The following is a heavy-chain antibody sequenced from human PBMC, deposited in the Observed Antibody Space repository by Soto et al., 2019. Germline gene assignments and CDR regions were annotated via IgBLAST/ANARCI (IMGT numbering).Heavy chain of an antibody. CDR3: VRGQPNRITIWVGVIRTYDYGLDV. Sequence: PSETLSLTCAVYGASFTGYYWTWIRQPPGTGLAWIGEINHSGSTNYNPSLKSRVTKSVDTSKNQFSLKLTSVTAADMAVYFCVRGQPNRITIWVGVIRTYDYGLDVWGQGTTVTVSS. J-gene: IGHJ6*01. CDR1: GASFTGYY. CDR2: INHSGST. D-gene: IGHD3-16*01. V-gene: IGHV4-34*01.